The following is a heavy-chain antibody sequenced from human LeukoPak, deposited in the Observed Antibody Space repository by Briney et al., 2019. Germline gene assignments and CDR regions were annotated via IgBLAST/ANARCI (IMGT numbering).Heavy chain of an antibody. CDR3: ARVFKGKYCSSTSCSPSWFDP. J-gene: IGHJ5*02. D-gene: IGHD2-2*01. CDR1: GFNFSSYW. V-gene: IGHV3-7*04. Sequence: GGSLRLSCAASGFNFSSYWMSWVRQAPGKGLEWVANIKQDGSEKYYVDSVKGRFTISRDNAKNSLYLQMNSLRAEDTAVYYCARVFKGKYCSSTSCSPSWFDPWGQGTLVTVSS. CDR2: IKQDGSEK.